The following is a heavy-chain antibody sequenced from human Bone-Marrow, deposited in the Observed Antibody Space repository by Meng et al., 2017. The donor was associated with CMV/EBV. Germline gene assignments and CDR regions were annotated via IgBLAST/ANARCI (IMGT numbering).Heavy chain of an antibody. CDR2: IDPSGGGT. CDR1: GYSFTKYY. CDR3: ATLGAGTRDY. J-gene: IGHJ4*02. Sequence: SCKTSGYSFTKYYLHWVRQAPGQGLEWMGVIDPSGGGTTYAQNFQGRATLTRDTSATTIYMELRSLRFEDTALYYCATLGAGTRDYWGQGTLVTVSS. V-gene: IGHV1-46*01. D-gene: IGHD1-7*01.